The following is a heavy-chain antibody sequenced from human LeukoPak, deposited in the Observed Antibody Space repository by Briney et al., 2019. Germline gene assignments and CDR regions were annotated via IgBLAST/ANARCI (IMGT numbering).Heavy chain of an antibody. Sequence: PSETLSLTCTGSGGSIIRHYWSWIRQPAGKGLEWLGYIYYSVSTNDHRSLNSRVTISVDPSTNQFSLKLSSVTAAHTAVSYCARDMGFWGQGTLVTVSS. CDR1: GGSIIRHY. J-gene: IGHJ4*02. CDR3: ARDMGF. CDR2: IYYSVST. D-gene: IGHD3-10*01. V-gene: IGHV4-59*11.